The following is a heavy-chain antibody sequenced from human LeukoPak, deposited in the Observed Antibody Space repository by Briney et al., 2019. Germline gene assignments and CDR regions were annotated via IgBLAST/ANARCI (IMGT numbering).Heavy chain of an antibody. D-gene: IGHD1-26*01. J-gene: IGHJ4*02. Sequence: WASVKVSCKASGGTFSNFAISWVRQAPGQGLEWMGGIIPIFGTTNYAQKFQGRVTITADESTSTAYMELSSLRSEDTAVYYCARRDEGGSPFDYWGQGTLVTVSS. CDR1: GGTFSNFA. CDR3: ARRDEGGSPFDY. V-gene: IGHV1-69*13. CDR2: IIPIFGTT.